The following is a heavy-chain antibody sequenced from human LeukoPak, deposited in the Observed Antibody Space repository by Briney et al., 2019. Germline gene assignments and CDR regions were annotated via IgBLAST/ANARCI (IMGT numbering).Heavy chain of an antibody. CDR2: INPNSGGT. CDR3: ARRCDTSSYYTYYFDY. D-gene: IGHD3-22*01. V-gene: IGHV1-2*02. J-gene: IGHJ4*02. Sequence: GAPVKVSCKASGYTFTAYYIHWVRQAPGQGLEWMGWINPNSGGTNYAQKFQGRITMTRDTSISTAYMELSRLRSDDTAVYFCARRCDTSSYYTYYFDYWGQGNLVTVSS. CDR1: GYTFTAYY.